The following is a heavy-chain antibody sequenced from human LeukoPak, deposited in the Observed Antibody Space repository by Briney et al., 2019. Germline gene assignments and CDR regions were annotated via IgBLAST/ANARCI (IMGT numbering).Heavy chain of an antibody. CDR2: MYYSGST. CDR3: ARVGATPRYYNYYGMDV. V-gene: IGHV4-39*07. D-gene: IGHD1-26*01. CDR1: GGSMSSSNYY. J-gene: IGHJ6*02. Sequence: SETLSLTCTVSGGSMSSSNYYWGWIRQPPGKGLEWIGSMYYSGSTNYNPSLKSRITISVDTSKNQFSLRLSSVTAADTAVYYCARVGATPRYYNYYGMDVWGQGTTVTVSS.